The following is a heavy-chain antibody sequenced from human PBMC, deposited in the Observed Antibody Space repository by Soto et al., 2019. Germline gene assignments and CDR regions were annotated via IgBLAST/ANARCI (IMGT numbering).Heavy chain of an antibody. CDR3: AKGRYYDSSGYLGY. CDR2: ISWNSGSI. CDR1: GFTFDDYA. J-gene: IGHJ4*02. D-gene: IGHD3-22*01. V-gene: IGHV3-9*01. Sequence: GGSLRLSFAASGFTFDDYAMPWVRQAPGKGLEWVSGISWNSGSIGYADSVKGRFTISRDNSKNSLYLQMNSLRAEDTALYYCAKGRYYDSSGYLGYWGQGTLVTVSS.